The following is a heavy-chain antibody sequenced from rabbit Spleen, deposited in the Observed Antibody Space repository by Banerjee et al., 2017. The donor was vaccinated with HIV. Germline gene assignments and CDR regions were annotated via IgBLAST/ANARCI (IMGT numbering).Heavy chain of an antibody. J-gene: IGHJ4*01. Sequence: QEQLVESGGGLVKPEGSLTLTCTASGFTITSSYWMYWVRQAPGKGLEWIGYIDPVFGITYYANWVNGRFSISRENAQNTVLLQMTSLTAADTATYFCARDGAGGSYFALWGQGTLVTVS. V-gene: IGHV1S45*01. CDR3: ARDGAGGSYFAL. D-gene: IGHD8-1*01. CDR2: IDPVFGIT. CDR1: GFTITSSYW.